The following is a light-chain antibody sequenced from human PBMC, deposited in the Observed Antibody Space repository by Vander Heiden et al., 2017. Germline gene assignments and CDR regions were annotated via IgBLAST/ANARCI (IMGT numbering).Light chain of an antibody. CDR1: QSVSSY. CDR3: QQRSNWLT. J-gene: IGKJ4*01. CDR2: DAS. Sequence: EIVLTQSPATLSLSPGERATLSCRASQSVSSYLAWYQQKPGQAPRLLIYDASNRAHGIPDRFSGSGSGTDFTLTISSLETEDFAVYYWQQRSNWLTFGGGTKVEIK. V-gene: IGKV3-11*01.